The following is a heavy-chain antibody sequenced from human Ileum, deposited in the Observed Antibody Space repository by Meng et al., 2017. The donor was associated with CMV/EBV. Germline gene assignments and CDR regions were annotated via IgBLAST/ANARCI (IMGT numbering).Heavy chain of an antibody. Sequence: SETLSLTCAVYSGSFSHYYLNWIRQSPGKGLEWIGEINDGGSTNYNPSLKSRVIISLDTSKKQVSLKLSSVTAADTAIYYCARGIQTFVYWGQGALVTVSS. J-gene: IGHJ4*02. CDR3: ARGIQTFVY. V-gene: IGHV4-34*01. CDR2: INDGGST. D-gene: IGHD2-21*01. CDR1: SGSFSHYY.